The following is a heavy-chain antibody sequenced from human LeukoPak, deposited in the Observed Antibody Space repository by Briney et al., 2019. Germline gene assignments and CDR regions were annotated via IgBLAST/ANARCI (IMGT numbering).Heavy chain of an antibody. CDR3: ARTYDSSGYYDY. Sequence: GASVKVYCKASGGTFSSCAISWVRQAPGQGLAWMGGIIPIFGTANYAQKFQGRVTITADESTSTAYMELSSLRSEDTAVYYCARTYDSSGYYDYWGQGTLVTVSS. J-gene: IGHJ4*02. V-gene: IGHV1-69*13. D-gene: IGHD3-22*01. CDR1: GGTFSSCA. CDR2: IIPIFGTA.